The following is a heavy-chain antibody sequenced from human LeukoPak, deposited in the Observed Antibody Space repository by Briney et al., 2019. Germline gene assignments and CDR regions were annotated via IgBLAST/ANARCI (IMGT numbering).Heavy chain of an antibody. J-gene: IGHJ5*02. CDR1: GGSFSGYY. Sequence: SETLSLTCAVYGGSFSGYYWSWIRQPPGKGLEWIGEINHSGSTNYNPSLKSRVTISVDTSKNQFSLKLSSVTAADTAVYYCARVTMIVVVNWFDPWGQGTLVTVSS. CDR2: INHSGST. V-gene: IGHV4-34*01. D-gene: IGHD3-22*01. CDR3: ARVTMIVVVNWFDP.